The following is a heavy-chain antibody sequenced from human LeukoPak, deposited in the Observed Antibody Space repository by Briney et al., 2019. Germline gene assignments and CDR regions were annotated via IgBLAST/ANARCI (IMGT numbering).Heavy chain of an antibody. Sequence: PSQTLSLTCTVSGGSISSGGYYWSWIRQHPGKGLEWIGYIYYSGSTYYNPSLKSRVTISVDTSKNQFSLKLSSMTAADTAVYYCARGHPQVWDIVVENWFDPWGQGTLVTVSS. J-gene: IGHJ5*02. CDR2: IYYSGST. D-gene: IGHD2-2*01. V-gene: IGHV4-31*03. CDR1: GGSISSGGYY. CDR3: ARGHPQVWDIVVENWFDP.